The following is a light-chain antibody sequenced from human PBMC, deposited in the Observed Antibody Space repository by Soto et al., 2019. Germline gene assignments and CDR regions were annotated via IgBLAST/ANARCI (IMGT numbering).Light chain of an antibody. V-gene: IGKV3-20*01. J-gene: IGKJ4*01. CDR3: QQYGSSPLT. CDR1: QSVSNNY. CDR2: GAS. Sequence: IVLPQSPCTLSLSPGERSSLSCMSSQSVSNNYLAWYQQKPGQAPRLLIYGASNRATGIPDRFSGSGSGTDFTLTISRLEPADFAVYYCQQYGSSPLTCGGGTKVDI.